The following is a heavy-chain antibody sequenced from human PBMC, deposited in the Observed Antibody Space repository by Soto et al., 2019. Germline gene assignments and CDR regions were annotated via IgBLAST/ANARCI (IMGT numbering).Heavy chain of an antibody. Sequence: GESLKISCKGSGYSFTNYWIGWVRQMPGKVLEWMGIIFPGDSDTRYSPSFQGQVTISADKSISTAYLQWSSLQASDTAMFYCTRHPTLTEAFDICGQGTMVTVSS. CDR3: TRHPTLTEAFDI. J-gene: IGHJ3*02. CDR2: IFPGDSDT. CDR1: GYSFTNYW. D-gene: IGHD1-1*01. V-gene: IGHV5-51*01.